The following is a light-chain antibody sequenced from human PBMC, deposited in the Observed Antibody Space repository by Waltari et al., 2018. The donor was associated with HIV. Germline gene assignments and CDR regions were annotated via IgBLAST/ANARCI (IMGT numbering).Light chain of an antibody. CDR1: QSVRDNY. J-gene: IGKJ1*01. V-gene: IGKV3-20*01. CDR3: QQYGSSLWT. Sequence: DIVLTQSPGTLSLSPGDTAAISCRASQSVRDNYLAWYQQKPGRAPRLLISGVSNRATGIPDRFSGSGAGTDFTLTISRLEPEDFAVYYCQQYGSSLWTFGRGTKVE. CDR2: GVS.